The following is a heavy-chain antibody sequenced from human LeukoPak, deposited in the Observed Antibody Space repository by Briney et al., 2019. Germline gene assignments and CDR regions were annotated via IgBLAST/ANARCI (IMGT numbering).Heavy chain of an antibody. V-gene: IGHV1-24*01. Sequence: GSVTVSCKVSGYTLTELSMHWVRQAPGKGSEWMGGFDPEDGETIYAQKFQGRVTMTDDTSTDTAYMELSSLISEDTAVYYCATGKHNSQSLDAFDIWGQGTMVTVSS. D-gene: IGHD1-1*01. CDR2: FDPEDGET. J-gene: IGHJ3*02. CDR3: ATGKHNSQSLDAFDI. CDR1: GYTLTELS.